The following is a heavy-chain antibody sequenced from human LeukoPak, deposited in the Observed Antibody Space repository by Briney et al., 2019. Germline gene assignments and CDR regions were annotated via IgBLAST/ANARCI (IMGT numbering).Heavy chain of an antibody. D-gene: IGHD1-26*01. Sequence: GASVKVSCKASGGTFSSYAISWVRQAPGQGLEWMGWISAYNGNTNYAQKLQGRVTMTTDTSTSTAYMELRSLRSDDTAVYYCARDFYLGIGPRWELLLYFGYWGQGTLVTVSS. CDR2: ISAYNGNT. CDR3: ARDFYLGIGPRWELLLYFGY. J-gene: IGHJ4*02. CDR1: GGTFSSYA. V-gene: IGHV1-18*01.